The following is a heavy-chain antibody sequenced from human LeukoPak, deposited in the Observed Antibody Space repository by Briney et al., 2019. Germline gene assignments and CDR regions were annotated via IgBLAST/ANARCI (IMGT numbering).Heavy chain of an antibody. CDR1: GYTFTGYY. CDR2: INPNSGGT. D-gene: IGHD6-19*01. V-gene: IGHV1-2*02. J-gene: IGHJ6*02. CDR3: ARGVAVAGIFYYYYYGMDV. Sequence: ASVKVSCKASGYTFTGYYMHWVRQAPGQGLEWMGWINPNSGGTNYAQKFQGRVTMTRDTSISTAYMELSRLRSDDTAVYYCARGVAVAGIFYYYYYGMDVWGQGTTVTVSS.